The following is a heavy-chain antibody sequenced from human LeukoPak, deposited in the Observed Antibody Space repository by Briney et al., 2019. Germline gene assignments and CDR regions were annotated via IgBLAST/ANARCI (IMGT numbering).Heavy chain of an antibody. CDR3: ARDLVLPNKRDY. D-gene: IGHD2-15*01. CDR1: GFTFSNYE. CDR2: ISSSSSYI. Sequence: GGSLRLSCAASGFTFSNYEMNWVRQAPGKGLEWVSSISSSSSYIYYADSVKGRFTISRDNAKNSLYLQMNSLRAEDTAVYYCARDLVLPNKRDYWGQGTLVTVSS. V-gene: IGHV3-21*01. J-gene: IGHJ4*02.